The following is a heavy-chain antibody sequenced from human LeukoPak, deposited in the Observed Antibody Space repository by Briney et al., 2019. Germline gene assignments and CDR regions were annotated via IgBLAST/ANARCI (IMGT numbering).Heavy chain of an antibody. CDR1: GYTFTSYY. Sequence: ASVKVSCKTSGYTFTSYYIHWVRQAPGQGLEWVGLVNPNSGSTSYSQKFQGRVTMTRDTSTSTVYMELSNLTSGDTAIYYCARGGTVVRGVPDYWGQGTLVPVSS. CDR3: ARGGTVVRGVPDY. J-gene: IGHJ4*02. D-gene: IGHD3-10*01. CDR2: VNPNSGST. V-gene: IGHV1-46*01.